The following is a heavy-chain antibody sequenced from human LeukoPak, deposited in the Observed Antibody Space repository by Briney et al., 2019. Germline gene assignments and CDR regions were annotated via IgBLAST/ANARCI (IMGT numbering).Heavy chain of an antibody. J-gene: IGHJ6*03. D-gene: IGHD1-7*01. CDR2: INPNGGRT. CDR3: ASIDWNYGYYYYYMDV. V-gene: IGHV1-46*01. CDR1: ENTFTNYF. Sequence: ASVKVSCKASENTFTNYFMHWVRQAPGQGLEWLGMINPNGGRTAYAQNFQGRVAMTRDTSATTVYMELSSLRSEDTAVYYCASIDWNYGYYYYYMDVWGKGTTVTVSS.